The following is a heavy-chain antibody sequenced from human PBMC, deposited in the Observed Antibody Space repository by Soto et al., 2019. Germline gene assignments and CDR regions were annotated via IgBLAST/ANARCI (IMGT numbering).Heavy chain of an antibody. CDR2: VYYDWTT. D-gene: IGHD3-9*01. J-gene: IGHJ4*02. Sequence: QLQLQESGPGLVKPSETLSLTCTVSGGSISSSTFYWGWIRQPPGKGLEWIGSVYYDWTTYYNPALRSRVTISVDTSKNQFSLKMSSVTAADTAAYYCAYFDWLPYWGQGTLVTVSS. V-gene: IGHV4-39*01. CDR1: GGSISSSTFY. CDR3: AYFDWLPY.